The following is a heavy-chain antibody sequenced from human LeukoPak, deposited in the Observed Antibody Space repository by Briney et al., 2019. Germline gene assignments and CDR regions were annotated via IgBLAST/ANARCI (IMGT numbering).Heavy chain of an antibody. CDR3: ARDWPSEWQQLPDYDAVDI. D-gene: IGHD6-13*01. CDR2: ISGSGGNT. V-gene: IGHV3-23*01. Sequence: GGSLRLSCAASGFTFSSYAMSWVRQPPGKELEGVSSISGSGGNTYYADSVKGRFTISRDNSKNTLYVQMNSLRDEDTAVYYCARDWPSEWQQLPDYDAVDIWGQGTMVTVSS. CDR1: GFTFSSYA. J-gene: IGHJ3*02.